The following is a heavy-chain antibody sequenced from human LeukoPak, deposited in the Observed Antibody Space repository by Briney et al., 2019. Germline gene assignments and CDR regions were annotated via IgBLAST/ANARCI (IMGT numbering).Heavy chain of an antibody. V-gene: IGHV4-38-2*01. CDR2: FYHSGST. J-gene: IGHJ4*02. CDR1: GFSITSAYY. Sequence: SETLSLTCAVSGFSITSAYYWGWIRQPPGKRLEWIGSFYHSGSTYYNPSLKSRVTISVDTSKNQLSLKLRSVTATDTAVYYCVKGWPMIWGQGILVTVSS. D-gene: IGHD3-16*01. CDR3: VKGWPMI.